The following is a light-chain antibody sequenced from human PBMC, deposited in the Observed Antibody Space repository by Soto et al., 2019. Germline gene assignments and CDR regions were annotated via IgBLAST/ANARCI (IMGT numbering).Light chain of an antibody. J-gene: IGLJ2*01. CDR1: SSDVGGYNY. CDR2: DVS. CDR3: SSYTSSSSEV. Sequence: QSALTQPASVSGSPGQSIIISCTGTSSDVGGYNYVSWYQQHPDKAPKLMIYDVSDRPSGVSTRFSGSKSGNTASLTISGLQAEDEADYYCSSYTSSSSEVFGGGTKGHRP. V-gene: IGLV2-14*01.